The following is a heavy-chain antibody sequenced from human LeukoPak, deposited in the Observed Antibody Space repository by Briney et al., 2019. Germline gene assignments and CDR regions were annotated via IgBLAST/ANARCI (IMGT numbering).Heavy chain of an antibody. CDR3: ARASGAFDY. V-gene: IGHV4-59*01. J-gene: IGHJ4*02. CDR1: GGSISSSY. CDR2: IYYSGIT. Sequence: SETLSLTCTVSGGSISSSYWSWIRQPPGKGLECIGYIYYSGITNYNPSLKSRVTISLDTSKNQFSLKLNSVTAADTSVYYCARASGAFDYWGQGALVTVSS.